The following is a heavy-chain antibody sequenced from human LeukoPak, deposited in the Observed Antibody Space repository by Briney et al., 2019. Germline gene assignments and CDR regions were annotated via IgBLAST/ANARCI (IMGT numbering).Heavy chain of an antibody. CDR2: MNPNSGNT. Sequence: ASVKVSCKASGYTFTSYDINWVREATGQGLEWMGWMNPNSGNTGYAQKFQGRVTMTRNTSISTAYMELSSLRSEDTAVYYCASNYGDYEGGFDYWGQGTLVTVSS. CDR1: GYTFTSYD. CDR3: ASNYGDYEGGFDY. V-gene: IGHV1-8*01. J-gene: IGHJ4*02. D-gene: IGHD4-17*01.